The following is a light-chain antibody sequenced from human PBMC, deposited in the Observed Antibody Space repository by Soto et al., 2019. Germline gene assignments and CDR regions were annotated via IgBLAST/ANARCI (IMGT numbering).Light chain of an antibody. J-gene: IGLJ2*01. CDR3: CSYASHGKVL. V-gene: IGLV2-23*01. Sequence: QSALTQPACVSESPGQSITISCTGTSSDVGSYNLVSWYQHHPGKAPKLMIYEGTKRPSGVSNRFSGSKSGNTASLTVSGLQAEDEADYYCCSYASHGKVLFGGGTKLTVL. CDR1: SSDVGSYNL. CDR2: EGT.